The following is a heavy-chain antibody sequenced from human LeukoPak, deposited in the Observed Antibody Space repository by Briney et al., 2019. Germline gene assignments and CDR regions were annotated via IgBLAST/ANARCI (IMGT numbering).Heavy chain of an antibody. D-gene: IGHD3-22*01. CDR1: GGTFSSYA. CDR2: IIPIFGTA. V-gene: IGHV1-69*05. J-gene: IGHJ6*03. CDR3: ARESRHDSSGYFPYYYYYYMDV. Sequence: SVKVSCKASGGTFSSYAISWVRQAPGHGLEWMGGIIPIFGTANYAQKFQGRVTITTDESTSTAYMELSSLRSEDTAVYYCARESRHDSSGYFPYYYYYYMDVWGKGTTVTVSS.